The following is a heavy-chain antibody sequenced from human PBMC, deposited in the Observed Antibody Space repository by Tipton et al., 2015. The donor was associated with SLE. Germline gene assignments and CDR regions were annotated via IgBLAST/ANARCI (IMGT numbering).Heavy chain of an antibody. D-gene: IGHD3-10*01. Sequence: TLSLTCAVYGGSFSGYYWSWIRQPPGKGLEWLGSIYYSGSTYYNPSLKSRVSISLDRSKNQFSLKLTSVIAADTAVYYCARRPSTYMVQGVEYYFDSWGQGTLVTVSS. CDR2: IYYSGST. CDR3: ARRPSTYMVQGVEYYFDS. CDR1: GGSFSGYY. V-gene: IGHV4-34*01. J-gene: IGHJ4*02.